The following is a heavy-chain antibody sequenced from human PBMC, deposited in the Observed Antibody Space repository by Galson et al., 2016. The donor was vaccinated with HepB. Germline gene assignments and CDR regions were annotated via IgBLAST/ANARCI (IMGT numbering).Heavy chain of an antibody. D-gene: IGHD6-13*01. CDR1: GFTFSSYA. J-gene: IGHJ3*02. V-gene: IGHV3-30-3*01. Sequence: SLRLSCAASGFTFSSYAMHWVRQAPGKGLEWVAVISYDGSNKYYADSVKGRFTISRDNSKNTLYLQMNSLRAEDTAIYYCARDYVATAAPGAFDIWGQGKMVTVSS. CDR2: ISYDGSNK. CDR3: ARDYVATAAPGAFDI.